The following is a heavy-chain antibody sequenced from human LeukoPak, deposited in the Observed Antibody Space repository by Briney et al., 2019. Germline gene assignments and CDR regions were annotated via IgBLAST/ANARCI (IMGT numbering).Heavy chain of an antibody. CDR1: GFTFSNYG. J-gene: IGHJ3*02. D-gene: IGHD3-22*01. V-gene: IGHV3-33*01. CDR3: ARDLEDSSPFGAFDM. Sequence: GGSLILSCAASGFTFSNYGMHWVRQVPGKGLEWVAAIWFDGIRKYYADSVKGRLTISRDNSKNTLYLQMNSLRAEDTAVYYCARDLEDSSPFGAFDMWGQGTMVTVSS. CDR2: IWFDGIRK.